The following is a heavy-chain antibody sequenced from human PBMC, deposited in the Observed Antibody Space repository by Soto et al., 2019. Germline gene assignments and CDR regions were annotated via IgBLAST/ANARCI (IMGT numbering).Heavy chain of an antibody. CDR2: INHSGST. V-gene: IGHV4-34*01. Sequence: SSETLSLTCAVYGGSFSGYYWSWIRQPPGKGLEWIGEINHSGSTNYNPSLKSRVTISVDTSKNQFSLKLSSVTAADTAVYYCARVITMVRGVIIGAQGWFDPWGQGTLVTVSS. J-gene: IGHJ5*02. CDR1: GGSFSGYY. D-gene: IGHD3-10*01. CDR3: ARVITMVRGVIIGAQGWFDP.